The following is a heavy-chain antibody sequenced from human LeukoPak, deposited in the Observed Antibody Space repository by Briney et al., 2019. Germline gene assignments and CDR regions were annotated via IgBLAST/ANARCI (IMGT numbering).Heavy chain of an antibody. CDR2: ISPSGGTT. J-gene: IGHJ4*02. D-gene: IGHD1-1*01. V-gene: IGHV3-23*01. CDR3: AKSRSSSANWALQIFDN. CDR1: GFAFGSEA. Sequence: GGSLRLSCAVSGFAFGSEAMSWVRQSPARGLEWVAFISPSGGTTYYADYVKGRFTISRDNSKNSLFVQMNSLRAEDTAVYFCAKSRSSSANWALQIFDNWGQGTLVTVSS.